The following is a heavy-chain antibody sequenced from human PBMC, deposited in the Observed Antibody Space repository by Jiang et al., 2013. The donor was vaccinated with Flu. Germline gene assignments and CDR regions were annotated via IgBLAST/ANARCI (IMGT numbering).Heavy chain of an antibody. D-gene: IGHD2-2*01. Sequence: QKFQGRVTITXDESTSTAYMELSSLRSEDTAVYYCARVALGYCSSTSCYAFDYWGQGTLVTVSS. V-gene: IGHV1-69*01. CDR3: ARVALGYCSSTSCYAFDY. J-gene: IGHJ4*02.